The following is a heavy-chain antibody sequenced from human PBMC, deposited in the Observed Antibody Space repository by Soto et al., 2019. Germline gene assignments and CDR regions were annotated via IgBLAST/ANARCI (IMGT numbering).Heavy chain of an antibody. CDR3: AARRYYYDSSGYYADY. D-gene: IGHD3-22*01. J-gene: IGHJ4*02. CDR1: GFTFSSYA. V-gene: IGHV3-23*01. Sequence: GGSLRLSCAASGFTFSSYAMSWVRQAPGKGLEWVSAISGSGGSTYYADSVKGRFTISRDNSKNTLYLQMNSLRAEDTAVYYCAARRYYYDSSGYYADYWGQGTLVTVSS. CDR2: ISGSGGST.